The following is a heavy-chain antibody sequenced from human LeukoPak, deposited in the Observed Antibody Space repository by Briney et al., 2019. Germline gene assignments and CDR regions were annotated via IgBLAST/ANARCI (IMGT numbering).Heavy chain of an antibody. V-gene: IGHV3-7*01. D-gene: IGHD6-19*01. J-gene: IGHJ4*02. Sequence: GGSLRLSCAASGITFSRYWMTWVRQAPGKGPEWVATIKQDGSEKYYVDSVKGRFTISRDNTKNSLYLQVNTLRAEDTAVYYCARGGQSSSWFWIDWGQGTQVTVPS. CDR2: IKQDGSEK. CDR1: GITFSRYW. CDR3: ARGGQSSSWFWID.